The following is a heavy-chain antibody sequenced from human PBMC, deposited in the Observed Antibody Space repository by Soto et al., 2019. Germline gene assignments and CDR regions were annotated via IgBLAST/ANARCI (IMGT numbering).Heavy chain of an antibody. J-gene: IGHJ4*02. D-gene: IGHD3-22*01. CDR2: TSASGRST. V-gene: IGHV3-23*01. CDR1: GFTFTSYA. CDR3: AKDVIDTSGYYVFHY. Sequence: PGGSLRLSCAASGFTFTSYAMSWVRQAPGKGLEWVSTTSASGRSTYYADSVEGRFSISRDNSKNTLYLQMNSLRAEDTAIYYCAKDVIDTSGYYVFHYWGQGTLVTVSS.